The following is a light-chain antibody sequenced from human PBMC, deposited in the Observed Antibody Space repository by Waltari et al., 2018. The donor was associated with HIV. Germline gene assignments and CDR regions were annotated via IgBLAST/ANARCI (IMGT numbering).Light chain of an antibody. Sequence: DIQMTQSPSTLSASVGDRVTITCRASQSMYYWVAWYQQKPGKAPKVLINKASKLESGVPARFGGSGSGTEFTLTISSLQPDDFATYYCQQYNTYPLTVGQGTKVEIK. CDR1: QSMYYW. CDR3: QQYNTYPLT. J-gene: IGKJ1*01. V-gene: IGKV1-5*03. CDR2: KAS.